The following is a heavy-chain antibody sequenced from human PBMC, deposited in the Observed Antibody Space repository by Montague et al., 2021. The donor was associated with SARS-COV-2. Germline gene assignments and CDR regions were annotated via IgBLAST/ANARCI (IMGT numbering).Heavy chain of an antibody. Sequence: SETLSLTCTVSGGSISSSSYYWGWIRQPPGEGLEWIGSIYYSGSTYYXPSLKSRVTISVDTSKNQFSLKLSSVTAADTAVYYCARDLDSFYGMDVWGQGTTVTVSS. CDR2: IYYSGST. J-gene: IGHJ6*02. CDR3: ARDLDSFYGMDV. V-gene: IGHV4-39*07. CDR1: GGSISSSSYY.